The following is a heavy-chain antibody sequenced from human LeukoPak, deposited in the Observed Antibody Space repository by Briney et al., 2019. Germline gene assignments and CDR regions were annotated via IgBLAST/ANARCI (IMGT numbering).Heavy chain of an antibody. CDR2: IKQDGSEK. J-gene: IGHJ4*02. CDR1: GFTFSTYW. Sequence: QTGGSLRLSCAASGFTFSTYWMNWVRQAPGKGLEWVANIKQDGSEKYYVDSVKGRFTISRDNAKNSLYLQMNSLRAEDTATYYCVGSLHYWGQGIQVTVSS. CDR3: VGSLHY. V-gene: IGHV3-7*01.